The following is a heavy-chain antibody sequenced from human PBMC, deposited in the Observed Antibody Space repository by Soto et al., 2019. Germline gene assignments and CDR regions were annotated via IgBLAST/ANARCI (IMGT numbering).Heavy chain of an antibody. CDR2: ISGSDGST. CDR3: AKGSGTLPRYYYGMDV. V-gene: IGHV3-23*01. D-gene: IGHD1-26*01. Sequence: GGSLRLSCAASGFTFSSYAMSWVRQAPGKGLEWVSAISGSDGSTYYADSVKGRCTISRDNSKNTLYLQMNSLRAEDTAVYYCAKGSGTLPRYYYGMDVWGQGTTVTVSS. J-gene: IGHJ6*02. CDR1: GFTFSSYA.